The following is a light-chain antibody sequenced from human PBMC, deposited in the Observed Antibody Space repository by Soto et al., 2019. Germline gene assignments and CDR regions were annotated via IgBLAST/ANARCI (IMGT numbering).Light chain of an antibody. J-gene: IGKJ2*01. Sequence: EIVLTQSPATLSLSPGERATLSCRASQGVSSYLAWYQHKPGQAPRLLIYDAFNSATGIPARFSRGGSGADFTLTISSLEPEEFEVDYCQQRFNWPRFTFGQGTKLEIK. V-gene: IGKV3-11*01. CDR1: QGVSSY. CDR2: DAF. CDR3: QQRFNWPRFT.